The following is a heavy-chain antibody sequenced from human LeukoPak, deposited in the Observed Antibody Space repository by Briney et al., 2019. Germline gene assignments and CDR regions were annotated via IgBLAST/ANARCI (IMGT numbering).Heavy chain of an antibody. V-gene: IGHV4-30-4*07. CDR2: IYYSGST. J-gene: IGHJ6*03. CDR1: GGSISSGGYS. CDR3: ARVVYSSSWYDDYYYYYMDV. Sequence: PSETLSLTCAVSGGSISSGGYSWSWIRQPPGKGLEWIGYIYYSGSTYYNPSLKSRVTISVDTSKNQFSLKLSSVTAADTAVYYCARVVYSSSWYDDYYYYYMDVWGKGTTVTVSS. D-gene: IGHD6-13*01.